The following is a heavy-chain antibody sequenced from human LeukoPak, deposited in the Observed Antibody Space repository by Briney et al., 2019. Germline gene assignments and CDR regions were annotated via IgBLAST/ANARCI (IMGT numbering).Heavy chain of an antibody. Sequence: PGGSLRLSCAASGFTLSSYSMNWVRQAPGKGLEWVSYISSSSTTYHADSVKGRFTISRDNAKNSLYLQMNSLRDEDTAVYYCARDHWGATDYWGQGTLVTASS. V-gene: IGHV3-48*02. J-gene: IGHJ4*02. D-gene: IGHD1-26*01. CDR2: ISSSSTT. CDR1: GFTLSSYS. CDR3: ARDHWGATDY.